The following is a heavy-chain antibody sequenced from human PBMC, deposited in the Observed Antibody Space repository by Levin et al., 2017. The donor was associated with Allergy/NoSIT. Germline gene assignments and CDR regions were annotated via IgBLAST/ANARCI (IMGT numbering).Heavy chain of an antibody. Sequence: LSLTCAASGFRFSDFYMNWIRQAPGKGLEWISYISNSGSTIDYAESVKGRFTISRDNAKNSLYLQMNSLRAEDTAIYYCATSPGPIFGVVNLAIQFYFDSWGQGTLVTVSS. D-gene: IGHD3-3*02. V-gene: IGHV3-11*01. CDR3: ATSPGPIFGVVNLAIQFYFDS. J-gene: IGHJ4*02. CDR1: GFRFSDFY. CDR2: ISNSGSTI.